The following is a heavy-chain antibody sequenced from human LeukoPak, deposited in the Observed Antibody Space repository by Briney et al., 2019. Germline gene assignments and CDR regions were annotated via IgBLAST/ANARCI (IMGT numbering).Heavy chain of an antibody. J-gene: IGHJ6*02. CDR3: AKDRLSYYYGMDV. Sequence: PGGSLRLSCAASGFTFDDYAMHWVRQAPGKGLEWVSGISWNSGSIGYADSVKGRFTISRDNAKNSLYLQMNSLRAEDTALYYCAKDRLSYYYGMDVWGQGTTVTVSS. CDR1: GFTFDDYA. D-gene: IGHD2-21*01. CDR2: ISWNSGSI. V-gene: IGHV3-9*01.